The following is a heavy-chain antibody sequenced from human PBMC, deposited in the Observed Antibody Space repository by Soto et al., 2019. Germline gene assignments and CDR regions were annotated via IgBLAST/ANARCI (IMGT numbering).Heavy chain of an antibody. Sequence: QVQLVQSGAEVKKPGSSVKVSCKASGGTFSSYAISWVRQAPGQGLEWMGGISAYNGNTNYAQNLQGRVTMTTDTSTSTAYMELRSLRSDDTAVYYCARDLIAVRPGWFDPWGQGTLVTVSS. CDR2: ISAYNGNT. D-gene: IGHD6-6*01. V-gene: IGHV1-18*01. CDR1: GGTFSSYA. J-gene: IGHJ5*02. CDR3: ARDLIAVRPGWFDP.